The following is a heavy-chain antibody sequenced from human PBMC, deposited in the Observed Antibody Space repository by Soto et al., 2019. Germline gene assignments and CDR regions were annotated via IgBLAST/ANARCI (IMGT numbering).Heavy chain of an antibody. J-gene: IGHJ2*01. D-gene: IGHD5-18*01. CDR2: IYPSGRA. V-gene: IGHV4-4*07. CDR1: GGSITNHY. Sequence: QVQLQESGPRLVTPSETLTLTCSLSGGSITNHYWGWIRQPPGKGLDFIGRIYPSGRAHYNPSLQRRVNMSVDTSKNQFSMKVNSVTAADTAIYYCARDYDVNTAVDYWYFDLWGSGTLVTV. CDR3: ARDYDVNTAVDYWYFDL.